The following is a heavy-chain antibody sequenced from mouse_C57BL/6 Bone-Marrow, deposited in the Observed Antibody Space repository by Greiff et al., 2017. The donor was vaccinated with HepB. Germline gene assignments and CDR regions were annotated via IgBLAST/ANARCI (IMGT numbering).Heavy chain of an antibody. CDR3: ARDYYGSSDRFAY. CDR1: GYTFTGYW. D-gene: IGHD1-1*01. V-gene: IGHV1-9*01. CDR2: ILPGSGST. Sequence: QVQLQQSGAELMKPGASVKLSCKATGYTFTGYWIEWVKQRPGHGLEWIGEILPGSGSTNYNEKFKGKATFTADKSANTAYMQLSSLTTEDSAIYYCARDYYGSSDRFAYWGQGTLVTVSA. J-gene: IGHJ3*01.